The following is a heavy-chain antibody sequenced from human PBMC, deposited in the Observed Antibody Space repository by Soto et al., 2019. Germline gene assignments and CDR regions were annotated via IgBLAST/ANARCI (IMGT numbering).Heavy chain of an antibody. CDR1: GFTFSSYG. CDR3: AKDLAFTGAFDY. V-gene: IGHV3-30*18. Sequence: QVHLVESGGGVVQPGRSLRLSCAASGFTFSSYGMHWVRQAPGKGLEWVAVISYDGSNKYYADSVKGRVTISSDNSKNTLYLQVNSLRAEDTAVYYCAKDLAFTGAFDYWGQGTLVTVSS. J-gene: IGHJ4*02. D-gene: IGHD1-26*01. CDR2: ISYDGSNK.